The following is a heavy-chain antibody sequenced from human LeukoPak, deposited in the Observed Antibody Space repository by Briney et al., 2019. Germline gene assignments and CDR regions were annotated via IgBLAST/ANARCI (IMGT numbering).Heavy chain of an antibody. CDR1: GFTFSSYW. CDR3: ARMGGSYGY. J-gene: IGHJ4*02. Sequence: GGSLRLSCAASGFTFSSYWMSWVRQAPGKGPEWVANIKQDGGEKYYADSVQGRFTVSRDNAKKSLYLQMNSLRAEDTAVYYCARMGGSYGYWGQGTLVTVSS. V-gene: IGHV3-7*01. CDR2: IKQDGGEK. D-gene: IGHD1-26*01.